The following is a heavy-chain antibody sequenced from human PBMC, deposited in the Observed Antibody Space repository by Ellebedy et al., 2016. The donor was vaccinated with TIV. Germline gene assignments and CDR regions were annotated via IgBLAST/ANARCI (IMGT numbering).Heavy chain of an antibody. CDR1: GISLRSYA. Sequence: GESLKISCAASGISLRSYAMSWVRQAPGKGLEWVSTIGGTGGTTYYRESVKGRFTVSRDTSRNTLYLQMSSLRPEDTAVYYCAKLPVAYNWNYADDYWGQGTLVTVSS. J-gene: IGHJ4*02. CDR3: AKLPVAYNWNYADDY. CDR2: IGGTGGTT. V-gene: IGHV3-23*01. D-gene: IGHD1-7*01.